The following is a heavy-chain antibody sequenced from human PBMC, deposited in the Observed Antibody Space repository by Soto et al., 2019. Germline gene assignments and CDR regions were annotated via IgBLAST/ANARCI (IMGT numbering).Heavy chain of an antibody. CDR2: IKQDGSDK. CDR3: ARDVPGKLGHDS. D-gene: IGHD3-10*01. V-gene: IGHV3-7*01. J-gene: IGHJ4*02. Sequence: EVQLVESGGGLVQPGGSLRLSCAAFGFTFSSFWMSWARRAPGKGLEWVANIKQDGSDKNYVGSVKGRFTISRDNAKNSLYLQMNSLRVEDTAMYYCARDVPGKLGHDSWGQGTLVTVSS. CDR1: GFTFSSFW.